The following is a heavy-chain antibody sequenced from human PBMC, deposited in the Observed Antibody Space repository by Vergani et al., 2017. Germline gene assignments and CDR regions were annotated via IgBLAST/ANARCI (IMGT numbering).Heavy chain of an antibody. V-gene: IGHV3-7*01. CDR1: GFTFSSYW. D-gene: IGHD4-17*01. J-gene: IGHJ4*02. CDR3: AHEGGYGDLDY. CDR2: IKQDGSEK. Sequence: EVQLVESGGGLVQPGGSLRLPCAASGFTFSSYWMSWVRQAPGKGLEWVANIKQDGSEKYYVDSVKGRFTISRDNAKNSLYLQMNSLRAEDTAVYYCAHEGGYGDLDYWGQGTLVTVSS.